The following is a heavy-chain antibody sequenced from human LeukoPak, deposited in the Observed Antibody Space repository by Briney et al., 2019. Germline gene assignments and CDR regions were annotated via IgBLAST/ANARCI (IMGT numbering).Heavy chain of an antibody. CDR3: GSNGYCRPFDL. Sequence: SETLSLTCAVSGGSISSSGYYWGCFRPPPGKGLEWIGSIYHTGSNYYNPGRNSRATIYMDMSRDLFSLQMRVVTVADTSVYYCGSNGYCRPFDLWGQGTMVTVSS. D-gene: IGHD5-24*01. CDR1: GGSISSSGYY. J-gene: IGHJ3*01. V-gene: IGHV4-39*01. CDR2: IYHTGSN.